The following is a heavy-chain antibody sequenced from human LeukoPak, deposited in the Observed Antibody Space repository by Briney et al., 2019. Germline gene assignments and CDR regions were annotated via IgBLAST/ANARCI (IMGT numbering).Heavy chain of an antibody. CDR2: IYSSGST. D-gene: IGHD4-11*01. Sequence: SETLSLTCTVSGGSISGYYWSWIRQPPGKGLEWIGYIYSSGSTNYNPSLKSRVTISIDTSKNQFSLKLSSVTAADTAVYYCAREGTTVTHFDYWGQGTLVTVSS. J-gene: IGHJ4*02. CDR3: AREGTTVTHFDY. V-gene: IGHV4-59*01. CDR1: GGSISGYY.